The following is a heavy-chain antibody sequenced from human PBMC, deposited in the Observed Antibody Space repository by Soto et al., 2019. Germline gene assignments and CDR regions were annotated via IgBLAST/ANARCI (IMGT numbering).Heavy chain of an antibody. J-gene: IGHJ4*02. CDR3: ARRYGVYFDY. CDR2: IYYSGST. V-gene: IGHV4-59*08. D-gene: IGHD4-17*01. CDR1: GGSISSYY. Sequence: QVQLQESGPGLVKPSETLSLTCTVSGGSISSYYWSWIRQPPGKGLEWIGYIYYSGSTNYNPSLNSRVTIPVDTPKIQFSLKLSSVTAADTAFYYCARRYGVYFDYWGQGTLVTVSS.